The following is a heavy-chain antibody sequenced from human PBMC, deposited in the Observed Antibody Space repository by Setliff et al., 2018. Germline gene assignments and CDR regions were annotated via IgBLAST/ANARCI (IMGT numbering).Heavy chain of an antibody. CDR1: GFTFTYYS. J-gene: IGHJ6*03. CDR2: ISSGSNSI. CDR3: ATNPRKGRSGGYYYDDPYYFYMDV. D-gene: IGHD3-22*01. V-gene: IGHV3-11*04. Sequence: GGSLRLSCEASGFTFTYYSMSWVRQAPGKGLEWISYISSGSNSIYYADSVKGRFTVARDNAKNTLYLQMNSLRAEDTAVYYCATNPRKGRSGGYYYDDPYYFYMDVWGKGTTVTVSS.